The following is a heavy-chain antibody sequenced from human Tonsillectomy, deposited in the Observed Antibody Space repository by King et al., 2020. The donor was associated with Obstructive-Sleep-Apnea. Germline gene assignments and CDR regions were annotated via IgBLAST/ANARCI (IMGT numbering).Heavy chain of an antibody. CDR2: IYYSWST. V-gene: IGHV4-30-4*01. D-gene: IGHD4-17*01. CDR1: GGSISSGDYY. CDR3: AREGSMTTVTTTFDY. Sequence: VQLQESGPGLVKPSQTLSLTCTVSGGSISSGDYYWSWIRQPPGKGLEWIGYIYYSWSTYYNPSLKSRVTISVDTSKNQFSLKLSSVTAADTAVYYCAREGSMTTVTTTFDYWGQGTLVTVSS. J-gene: IGHJ4*02.